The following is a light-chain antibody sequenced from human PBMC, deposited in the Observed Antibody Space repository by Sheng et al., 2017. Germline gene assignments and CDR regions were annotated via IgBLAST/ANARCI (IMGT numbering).Light chain of an antibody. J-gene: IGLJ3*02. CDR1: SSNIGAGYD. CDR3: SSYTGSSAWL. V-gene: IGLV1-40*01. CDR2: GNS. Sequence: QSVLTQPPSVSGAPGQRVTISCTGSSSNIGAGYDVHWYQQFPRTAPKLLIHGNSNRPSGVPDRFSGSKSGTSASLAISGLQAEDEAYYYCSSYTGSSAWLFGGGTKLTVL.